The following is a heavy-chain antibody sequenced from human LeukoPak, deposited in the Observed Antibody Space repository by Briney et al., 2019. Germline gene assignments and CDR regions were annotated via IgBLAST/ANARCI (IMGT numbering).Heavy chain of an antibody. V-gene: IGHV4-34*01. CDR3: VRDYGSGSDFDC. CDR1: GGSFSGYY. Sequence: SETLSLTCAVYGGSFSGYYWSWIRQPPGKGLEWIGEINHSGSTNYNPSLKSRVTISVDTSKNQFSLKLSSVTAADTAVYYCVRDYGSGSDFDCWGQGTLVTVSS. CDR2: INHSGST. D-gene: IGHD3-10*01. J-gene: IGHJ4*02.